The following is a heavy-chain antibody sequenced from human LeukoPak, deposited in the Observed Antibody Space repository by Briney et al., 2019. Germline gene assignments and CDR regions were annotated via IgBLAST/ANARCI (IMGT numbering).Heavy chain of an antibody. CDR2: INSDGSST. J-gene: IGHJ6*02. CDR3: ARDDCSGGSCYYYYYGMDV. CDR1: GFTFSSYW. D-gene: IGHD2-15*01. V-gene: IGHV3-74*01. Sequence: GGSLRLSCAASGFTFSSYWMHWVRQAPGKGLVWVSRINSDGSSTSYADSVKGRFTISRDNAKNTLYLQMNSLRAEDTAVYYCARDDCSGGSCYYYYYGMDVWGQGTTVTVSS.